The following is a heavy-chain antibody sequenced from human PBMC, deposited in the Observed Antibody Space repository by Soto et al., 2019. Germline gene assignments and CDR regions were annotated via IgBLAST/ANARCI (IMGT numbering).Heavy chain of an antibody. CDR2: INPNSGGT. CDR1: GYSFTGYY. J-gene: IGHJ3*02. Sequence: ASVKVSCKASGYSFTGYYMHWVRPAPGQGLEWMGWINPNSGGTNYAQKFQGWVTMTRDTSISTAYMELSRLRSDDTAVYYCASSITMVRGVFGAFDIWGQGTMVTVS. V-gene: IGHV1-2*04. D-gene: IGHD3-10*01. CDR3: ASSITMVRGVFGAFDI.